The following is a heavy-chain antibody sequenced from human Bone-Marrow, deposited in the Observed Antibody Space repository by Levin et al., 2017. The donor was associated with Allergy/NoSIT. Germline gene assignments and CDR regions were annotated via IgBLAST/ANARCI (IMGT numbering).Heavy chain of an antibody. D-gene: IGHD3-3*01. V-gene: IGHV3-48*01. Sequence: GGSLRLSCAASGFIFNTYSMNWVRQAPGKGLEWVSFISSSSSPIYYADSVKGRFTISRDNAKNSLYLQMDSLRAGDTGVYYCARYPGSGSVMMDVWGQGTTVTVS. CDR2: ISSSSSPI. CDR1: GFIFNTYS. CDR3: ARYPGSGSVMMDV. J-gene: IGHJ6*02.